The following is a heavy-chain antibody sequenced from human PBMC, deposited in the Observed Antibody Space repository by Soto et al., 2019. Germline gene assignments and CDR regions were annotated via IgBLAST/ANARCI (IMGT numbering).Heavy chain of an antibody. J-gene: IGHJ4*02. D-gene: IGHD4-17*01. Sequence: GGSLRLSCAASGFTFSSYSMNWVRQAPGKGLEWVSYISSSSSTIYYADSVKGRFTISRDNAKNSLYLQMNSLRAEDTAVYYCARARVNDYGDYGYGYWGQGTLVTVS. V-gene: IGHV3-48*01. CDR2: ISSSSSTI. CDR1: GFTFSSYS. CDR3: ARARVNDYGDYGYGY.